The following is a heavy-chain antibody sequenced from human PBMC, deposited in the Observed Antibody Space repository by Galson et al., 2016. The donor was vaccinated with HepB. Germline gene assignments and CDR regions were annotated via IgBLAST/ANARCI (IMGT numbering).Heavy chain of an antibody. CDR3: ARGRGVDV. CDR1: GFTFSSYS. V-gene: IGHV3-7*03. J-gene: IGHJ6*02. Sequence: LRLSCAASGFTFSSYSMTWVRQAPGKGLEWVANIKQDGSEKYYVDSVKGRFTISRDNAKNSLYLQMNSLRGEDTAVYCCARGRGVDVWGQGTTVTVSS. CDR2: IKQDGSEK.